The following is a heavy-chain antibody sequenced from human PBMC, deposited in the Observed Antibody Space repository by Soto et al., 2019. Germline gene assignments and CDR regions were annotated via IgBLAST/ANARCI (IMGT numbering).Heavy chain of an antibody. CDR3: ARQTYYYDSSGYYYHRSTRFDY. V-gene: IGHV4-39*01. J-gene: IGHJ4*02. D-gene: IGHD3-22*01. CDR1: GGSISGSSYY. CDR2: IYYSGST. Sequence: SETLSLTCTVSGGSISGSSYYWGWIRQPPGKGLEWIGSIYYSGSTYYNPSLKSRVTISVDTSKNQFSLKLSSVTAADTAVYYCARQTYYYDSSGYYYHRSTRFDYWGQGTLVTVSS.